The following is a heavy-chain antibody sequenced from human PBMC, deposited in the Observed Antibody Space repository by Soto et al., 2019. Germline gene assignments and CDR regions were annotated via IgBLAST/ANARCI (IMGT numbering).Heavy chain of an antibody. CDR1: GYSFTSYW. J-gene: IGHJ4*01. D-gene: IGHD2-2*01. CDR2: IYPYDSDT. Sequence: GEFLKISCKTSGYSFTSYWIGWVRQMPGKGMEWMGNIYPYDSDTRYSPSFQGQVTISADTSITTAYLQWSGLRASDTAMYFCARHLVGSTRGNFDYWGQGTLVTVSS. CDR3: ARHLVGSTRGNFDY. V-gene: IGHV5-51*01.